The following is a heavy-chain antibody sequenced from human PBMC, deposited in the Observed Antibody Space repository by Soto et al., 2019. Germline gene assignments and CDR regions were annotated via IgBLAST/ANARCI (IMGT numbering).Heavy chain of an antibody. D-gene: IGHD1-26*01. V-gene: IGHV4-39*01. CDR3: ARLGSTGSYPDY. J-gene: IGHJ4*02. CDR2: IYYSGNT. CDR1: GGAISSSRFY. Sequence: SETLSLTCFVSGGAISSSRFYWCWLRQPPGKGLEWIGSIYYSGNTFYYPSLKSRVSISVDTSKNQFSLKMSSVTAADTAVYYCARLGSTGSYPDYWGQGTLVTVSS.